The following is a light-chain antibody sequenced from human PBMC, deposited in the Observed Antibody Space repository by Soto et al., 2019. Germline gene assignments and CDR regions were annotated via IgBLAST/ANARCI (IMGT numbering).Light chain of an antibody. CDR2: AAS. V-gene: IGKV3-20*01. CDR1: QSVTSNY. J-gene: IGKJ1*01. Sequence: EIVLTQSPGTLALSPGERATLSCGASQSVTSNYLAWYQQKPGQAPRLLIYAASSRATGIPDRFSGGGSGTDFTLTISRLEPEDSAVYYCQNHGTTFGQGTKVDIK. CDR3: QNHGTT.